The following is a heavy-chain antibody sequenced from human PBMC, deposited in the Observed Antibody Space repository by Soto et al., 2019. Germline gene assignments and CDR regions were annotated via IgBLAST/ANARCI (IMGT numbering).Heavy chain of an antibody. J-gene: IGHJ4*02. V-gene: IGHV3-33*01. CDR1: GFTFSSYG. Sequence: PGGSLRLSCAASGFTFSSYGMHWVRQAPGKGLEWVAVIWYDGSNKYYADSVKGRFTISRDNSKNTLYLQMNSLRAEDTAVYYCARDGGYSYRPSADYWGQGTLVTVSS. D-gene: IGHD5-18*01. CDR2: IWYDGSNK. CDR3: ARDGGYSYRPSADY.